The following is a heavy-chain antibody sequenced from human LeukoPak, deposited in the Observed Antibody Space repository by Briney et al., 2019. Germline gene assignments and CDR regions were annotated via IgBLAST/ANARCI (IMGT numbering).Heavy chain of an antibody. Sequence: GGSLRLSCAASGFIFSSYAMTWVRQAPGKGLEWVSGIIGSGDSTYYADSVKGRFTISRDNSKHTVYLQMSSLRAEDTAVYYCAKGTRRQQLAYFDYWGQGTLVTVSS. D-gene: IGHD6-13*01. V-gene: IGHV3-23*01. CDR1: GFIFSSYA. CDR2: IIGSGDST. CDR3: AKGTRRQQLAYFDY. J-gene: IGHJ4*02.